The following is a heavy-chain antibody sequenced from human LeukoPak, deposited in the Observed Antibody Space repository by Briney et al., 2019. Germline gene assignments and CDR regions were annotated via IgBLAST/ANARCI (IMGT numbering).Heavy chain of an antibody. Sequence: SVKVSCKASGGTFRSYAISWVRQAPEQGLEWMGGIIPLYGTANYAQKSQDRLTITADESTSTAYMELSSLTSDDTAVYYCAGLDGSSWAGWFDPWGQGSLVTVSS. CDR2: IIPLYGTA. CDR1: GGTFRSYA. D-gene: IGHD6-13*01. V-gene: IGHV1-69*13. CDR3: AGLDGSSWAGWFDP. J-gene: IGHJ5*02.